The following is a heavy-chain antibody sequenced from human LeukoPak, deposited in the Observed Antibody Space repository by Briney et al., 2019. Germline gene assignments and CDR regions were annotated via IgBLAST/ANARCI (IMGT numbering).Heavy chain of an antibody. V-gene: IGHV1-18*01. CDR3: AREGLGELTLDY. D-gene: IGHD3-16*01. CDR1: GYTFTNYY. CDR2: ISTYNGDT. J-gene: IGHJ4*02. Sequence: ASVKVSCKASGYTFTNYYISWVRQAPGQGLEWMGWISTYNGDTNYAQKLQGRVTMTTDTSTNTAYMELRSLRSDDTAVYYCAREGLGELTLDYWGQGTLVTVSS.